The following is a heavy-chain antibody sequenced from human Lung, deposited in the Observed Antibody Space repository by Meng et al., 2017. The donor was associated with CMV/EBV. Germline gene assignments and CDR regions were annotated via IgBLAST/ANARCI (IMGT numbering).Heavy chain of an antibody. Sequence: GGSXRLXCAASGFXFSSYWMSWVRQAPGKGLEWVANIKHVGSEKYYVDSVKGRFTVSRDNAKNTLYLQMNSLRAEDTAVYYCARSVRSGRDPYYYYGMDVXGQGXTVTVSS. CDR2: IKHVGSEK. V-gene: IGHV3-7*01. D-gene: IGHD1-26*01. CDR1: GFXFSSYW. J-gene: IGHJ6*02. CDR3: ARSVRSGRDPYYYYGMDV.